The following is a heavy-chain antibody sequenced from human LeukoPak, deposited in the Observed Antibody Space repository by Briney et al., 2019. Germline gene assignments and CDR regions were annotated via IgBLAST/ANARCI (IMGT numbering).Heavy chain of an antibody. D-gene: IGHD6-13*01. V-gene: IGHV5-51*01. Sequence: GESLKISCKGSGYSFTSYWIGWVRQMPGKGLEWMGIIYPGDSDTRYSPSFQGQVTISADKSISAAYLQWSSLKASDTAMYYCARSREQPLTWFDPWGQGTLVTVSS. J-gene: IGHJ5*02. CDR1: GYSFTSYW. CDR2: IYPGDSDT. CDR3: ARSREQPLTWFDP.